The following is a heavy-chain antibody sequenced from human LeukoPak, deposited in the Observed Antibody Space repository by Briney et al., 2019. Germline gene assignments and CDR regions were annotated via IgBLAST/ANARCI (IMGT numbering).Heavy chain of an antibody. D-gene: IGHD5-18*01. CDR3: ARSQGYSYGSSY. CDR1: GGSFGRYA. V-gene: IGHV1-69*13. CDR2: IVPILGTA. J-gene: IGHJ4*02. Sequence: ASVKVSCKAPGGSFGRYAISWVRQAPGQGLEWMGGIVPILGTANYAQKFQGRVTITADDSTGTAYMELTSLRSADTAVYYCARSQGYSYGSSYWGQGTLVTVSS.